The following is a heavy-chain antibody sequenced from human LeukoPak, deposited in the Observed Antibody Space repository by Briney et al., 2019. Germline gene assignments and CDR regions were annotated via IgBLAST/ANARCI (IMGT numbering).Heavy chain of an antibody. D-gene: IGHD2-2*01. Sequence: PSQTLSLTCTVSGVSISSGCYCWSWLRRPAGKGLQRIGRIWTRGNTHYLHCLQSRATISVDTSKNQYYLKLSSVTAADTAVYYCARRREGIICSSTSCYGKKYYYYYMDVCGKGTTVTVSS. V-gene: IGHV4-61*02. J-gene: IGHJ6*03. CDR1: GVSISSGCYC. CDR2: IWTRGNT. CDR3: ARRREGIICSSTSCYGKKYYYYYMDV.